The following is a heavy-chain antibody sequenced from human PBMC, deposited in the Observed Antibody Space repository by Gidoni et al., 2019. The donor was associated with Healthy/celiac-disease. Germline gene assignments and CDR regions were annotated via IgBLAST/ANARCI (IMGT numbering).Heavy chain of an antibody. V-gene: IGHV3-66*01. CDR2: IYSGGST. Sequence: EVQLVESGGGLVQPGGSLRLSCAASGFTVSSNYMSWVRQAPGKGLEWVSVIYSGGSTYYADSVKGRFTISRDNSKNTLYLQMNSLRAEDTAVYYCATEGSSTIYQTTNWGQGTLVTVSS. CDR1: GFTVSSNY. J-gene: IGHJ1*01. D-gene: IGHD2-2*01. CDR3: ATEGSSTIYQTTN.